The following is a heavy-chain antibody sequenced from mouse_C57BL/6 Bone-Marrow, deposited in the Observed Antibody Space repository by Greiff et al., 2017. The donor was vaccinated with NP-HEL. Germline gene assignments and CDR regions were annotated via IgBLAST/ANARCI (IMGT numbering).Heavy chain of an antibody. D-gene: IGHD1-1*01. CDR3: TTGGSSPYAMDY. Sequence: VQLKESGAELVRPGASLKLSCTVSGFNIKDDYMHWVKQRPEQGLEWIGWIDPENGDTEYASKFQGKATITADTSSNTAYLQLSSLTSEDTAVYYCTTGGSSPYAMDYWGQGTSVTVSS. CDR1: GFNIKDDY. J-gene: IGHJ4*01. CDR2: IDPENGDT. V-gene: IGHV14-4*01.